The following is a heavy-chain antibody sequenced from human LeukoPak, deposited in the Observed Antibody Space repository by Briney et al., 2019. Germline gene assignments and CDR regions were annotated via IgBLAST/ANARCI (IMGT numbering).Heavy chain of an antibody. J-gene: IGHJ3*02. CDR3: ARGLSGSYPWDAFDI. CDR1: GFTFSSYA. CDR2: ISGSGGST. V-gene: IGHV3-23*01. Sequence: PGGSLRLSCAASGFTFSSYAMSWVRQAPGKGLEWVSAISGSGGSTYYADSVKGRFTISRDNSKNTLYLQMSSLRAEDTAVYYCARGLSGSYPWDAFDIWGQGTMVTVSS. D-gene: IGHD3-10*01.